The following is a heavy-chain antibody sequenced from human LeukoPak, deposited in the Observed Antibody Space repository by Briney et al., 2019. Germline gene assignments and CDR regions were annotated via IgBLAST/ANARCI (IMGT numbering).Heavy chain of an antibody. V-gene: IGHV3-74*01. CDR2: INTDGSST. CDR1: GFTFSSYW. D-gene: IGHD3-16*01. CDR3: ARAMSTFGGVRNYFDS. J-gene: IGHJ4*02. Sequence: GGSLRLSCAASGFTFSSYWMHWVRQAPGKGLVWVSRINTDGSSTSYADSVNGRFRISRDNAKSSLDLEMNSLRAEDTAVYYCARAMSTFGGVRNYFDSWGQGTLVTVSS.